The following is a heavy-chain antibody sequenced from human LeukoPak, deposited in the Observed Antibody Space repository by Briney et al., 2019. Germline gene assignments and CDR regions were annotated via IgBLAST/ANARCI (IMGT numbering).Heavy chain of an antibody. Sequence: SETLSLTCTVSGGSISGYYWNWIRQPPGKGLESIGYIYYSGSTNYNPSLKSRVTISVDTSKNKFSLQLSSVTAADTAVYYCARPSHYYYYMDVWGKGTTVTVSS. J-gene: IGHJ6*03. CDR2: IYYSGST. CDR1: GGSISGYY. CDR3: ARPSHYYYYMDV. V-gene: IGHV4-59*01.